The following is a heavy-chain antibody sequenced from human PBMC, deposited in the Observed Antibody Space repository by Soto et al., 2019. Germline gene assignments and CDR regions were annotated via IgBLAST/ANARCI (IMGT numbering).Heavy chain of an antibody. J-gene: IGHJ6*02. CDR3: TNDNYDFWSGYYLHYGMDL. CDR1: GFTFGDYA. CDR2: IRCKGYGGKT. V-gene: IGHV3-49*05. D-gene: IGHD3-3*01. Sequence: EVQLVESGGGLVKPGRSLRLSCTASGFTFGDYAMSWFRQAPGKGLEWVGFIRCKGYGGKTEYAAYVKGRFTISRYDSKRITYRQMNRLKNEDTAVYYCTNDNYDFWSGYYLHYGMDLWGQGTTVTVSS.